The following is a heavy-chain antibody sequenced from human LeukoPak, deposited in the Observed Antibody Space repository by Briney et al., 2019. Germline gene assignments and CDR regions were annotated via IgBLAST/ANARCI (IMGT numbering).Heavy chain of an antibody. J-gene: IGHJ5*02. CDR2: ITTTFYT. V-gene: IGHV3-21*04. D-gene: IGHD3-3*01. Sequence: GGSLRLSCAASGFTFSSYSFNWVRQVPGKGLEWVSSITTTFYTYYTDSVKGRFTISRDNAKNSLYLQMISLRAEDTAVYYCAKGRGDDFWSGYYNWFDPWGQGTLVTVSS. CDR3: AKGRGDDFWSGYYNWFDP. CDR1: GFTFSSYS.